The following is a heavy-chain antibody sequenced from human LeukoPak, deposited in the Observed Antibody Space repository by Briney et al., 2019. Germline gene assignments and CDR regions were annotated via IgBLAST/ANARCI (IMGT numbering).Heavy chain of an antibody. D-gene: IGHD5-18*01. V-gene: IGHV3-21*01. J-gene: IGHJ5*02. CDR2: ISSSSSYI. CDR3: ARALPHRRLMDTTMEQHWFDP. CDR1: GFTFSSYS. Sequence: PGGSLRLSCAASGFTFSSYSMNWVRQAPGKGLEWVSSISSSSSYIYYADSVKGRFTISRDNAKNSLYLQMNSLRAEDTAVYYCARALPHRRLMDTTMEQHWFDPWGQGTLVTVSS.